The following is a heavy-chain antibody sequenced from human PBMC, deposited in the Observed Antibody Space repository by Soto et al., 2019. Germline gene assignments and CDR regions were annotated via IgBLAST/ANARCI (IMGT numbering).Heavy chain of an antibody. J-gene: IGHJ6*02. CDR2: ISGSCDSA. CDR3: AKVVGHASIFYYCAKDV. CDR1: GFTFSRHA. D-gene: IGHD3-3*02. V-gene: IGHV3-23*01. Sequence: GGSLRHSCAASGFTFSRHAMSWVRQAAGKGLERVSAISGSCDSAYHADTVKGRFTISRDNSKNTRYLQMNSQSPEDRAVYYCAKVVGHASIFYYCAKDVWGQGTTVTVSS.